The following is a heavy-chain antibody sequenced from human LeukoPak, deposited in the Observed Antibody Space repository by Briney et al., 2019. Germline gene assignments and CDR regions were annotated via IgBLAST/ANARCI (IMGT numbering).Heavy chain of an antibody. D-gene: IGHD5-18*01. CDR3: ARTAGWSYGFDY. CDR2: IYNSGTT. J-gene: IGHJ4*02. CDR1: GGSISTGGYY. V-gene: IGHV4-31*03. Sequence: SETLSLTCTVSGGSISTGGYYWTWIRQHPGKGLEWIGYIYNSGTTYYNPSLESRVSISGDTSKNQFSLKLNSVTAADTAVYYCARTAGWSYGFDYWGQGTLVTVSS.